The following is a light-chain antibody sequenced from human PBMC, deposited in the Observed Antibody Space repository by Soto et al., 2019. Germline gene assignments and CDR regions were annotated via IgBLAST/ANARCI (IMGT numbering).Light chain of an antibody. CDR2: GAS. CDR3: HQYGSSQT. V-gene: IGKV3-20*01. Sequence: EIVMTQSPATLSVSPGERATLSCWASQSISSNLAWYQQKPGQAPRLLIYGASTRATGIPDRFSGSGSGTDFTLTISRLEPEDFAVYYCHQYGSSQTFGQGTKVDIK. CDR1: QSISSN. J-gene: IGKJ1*01.